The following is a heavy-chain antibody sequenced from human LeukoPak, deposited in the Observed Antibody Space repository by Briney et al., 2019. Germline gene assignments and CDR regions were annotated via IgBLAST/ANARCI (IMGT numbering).Heavy chain of an antibody. CDR1: GFTFSSYA. D-gene: IGHD6-13*01. V-gene: IGHV3-23*01. J-gene: IGHJ5*02. CDR2: ISGSGGST. CDR3: AKGRSWYLAPSAYNWFDP. Sequence: GGSLRLSCAASGFTFSSYAMSWVRQAPGKGLEWVSAISGSGGSTYYADSVKGRFTISRDNSKNTLYLQMNSLRAEDTAVYYCAKGRSWYLAPSAYNWFDPWSQGTLVTVSS.